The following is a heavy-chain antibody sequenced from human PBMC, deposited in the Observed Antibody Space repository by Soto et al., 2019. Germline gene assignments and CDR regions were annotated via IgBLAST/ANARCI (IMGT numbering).Heavy chain of an antibody. V-gene: IGHV4-4*02. CDR1: GGSISSSNW. J-gene: IGHJ6*02. D-gene: IGHD3-10*01. Sequence: SETLSLTCAVSGGSISSSNWWSWVRQPPGKGLEWIGEIYHSGSTNYNPSLKSRVTISVDKSKIQFSLKLSSVTAADTAVYYCARWGLLWFGELLSGYGMDVWGQGTTVTVSS. CDR3: ARWGLLWFGELLSGYGMDV. CDR2: IYHSGST.